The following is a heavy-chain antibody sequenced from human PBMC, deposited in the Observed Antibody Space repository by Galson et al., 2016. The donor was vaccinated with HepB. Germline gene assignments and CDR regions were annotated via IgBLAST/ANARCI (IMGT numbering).Heavy chain of an antibody. Sequence: ALVKPTQTLTLTCTLSGVSLSSSGMCVSWIRQPPGKALEWLARIDWDDDKYYSTSLKTRLTISKDTSRNQVVLIMTNMDPVDTGTYYCAQMRPVTGTAAGGWLDPWGQGTLVTVSS. D-gene: IGHD1-7*01. CDR2: IDWDDDK. J-gene: IGHJ5*02. CDR1: GVSLSSSGMC. V-gene: IGHV2-70*11. CDR3: AQMRPVTGTAAGGWLDP.